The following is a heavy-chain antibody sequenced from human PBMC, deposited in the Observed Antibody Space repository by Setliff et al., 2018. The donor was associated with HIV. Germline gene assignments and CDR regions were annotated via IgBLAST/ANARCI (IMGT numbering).Heavy chain of an antibody. J-gene: IGHJ4*02. Sequence: PGGSLRLSCAASGFTFSKYFMNWVRQTPGKGLEWVANIKQDGSEKYYVDSVKGRFTISRDNAKNSLYLQMNSLRAEDTALYYCARDSGVATIRKSALDYWGQGTLVTVSS. D-gene: IGHD5-12*01. CDR3: ARDSGVATIRKSALDY. V-gene: IGHV3-7*03. CDR2: IKQDGSEK. CDR1: GFTFSKYF.